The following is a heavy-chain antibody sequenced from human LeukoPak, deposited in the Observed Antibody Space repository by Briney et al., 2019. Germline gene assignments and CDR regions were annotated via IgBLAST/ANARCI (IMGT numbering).Heavy chain of an antibody. D-gene: IGHD1-1*01. Sequence: GGSLRLSCAASGFTFSSYWMHWVRQVPGKGLVWVSRINSDGSSTTYADSVKGRFSISRDNAKNSLYLQMNSLRAEDTAVYYCAGGSNWNVFWGQGTLVTVSS. J-gene: IGHJ4*02. CDR3: AGGSNWNVF. V-gene: IGHV3-74*03. CDR1: GFTFSSYW. CDR2: INSDGSST.